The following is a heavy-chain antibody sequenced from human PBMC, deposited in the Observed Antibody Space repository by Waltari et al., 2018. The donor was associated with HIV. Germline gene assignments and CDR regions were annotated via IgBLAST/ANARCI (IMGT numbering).Heavy chain of an antibody. D-gene: IGHD2-15*01. J-gene: IGHJ6*02. CDR1: GITFDDYG. CDR2: INLNGGST. V-gene: IGHV3-20*04. CDR3: ASGSHYCSGGSCDYYYYDMDV. Sequence: EVQLVESGGGVVRPGGSLRLSCAASGITFDDYGMSWVRQAPGKGLEWGSGINLNGGSTGYADSVKCRFTIARDNAKKSLFLQMNRLRAEYTALYYCASGSHYCSGGSCDYYYYDMDVWGQGTTVTVSS.